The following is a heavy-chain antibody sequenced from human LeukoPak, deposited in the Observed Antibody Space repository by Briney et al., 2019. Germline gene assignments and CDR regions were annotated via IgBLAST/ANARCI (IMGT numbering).Heavy chain of an antibody. CDR2: ISYDGSNK. J-gene: IGHJ4*02. CDR1: GFTFSTYA. V-gene: IGHV3-30*04. CDR3: TTGQWLEDYYFDY. Sequence: GRSLRLSCAASGFTFSTYAMHWVRQAPGKGLEWVAVISYDGSNKYYADSVKGRFTISRDNSKNTLYLQMNSLKTEDTAVYYCTTGQWLEDYYFDYWGQGTLVTVSS. D-gene: IGHD6-19*01.